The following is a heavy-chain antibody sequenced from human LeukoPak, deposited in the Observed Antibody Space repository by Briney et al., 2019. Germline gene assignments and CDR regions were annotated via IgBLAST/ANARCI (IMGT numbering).Heavy chain of an antibody. V-gene: IGHV4-39*07. CDR2: INYSGDT. CDR3: ARFSRGYSYGRVDY. D-gene: IGHD5-18*01. CDR1: GGSISSSSYF. Sequence: SETLSLTCTVSGGSISSSSYFWGWIRQPPGKGLEWIGSINYSGDTYYNPSLKSRVTISVDTSKNQFSLKLSSVTAADTAVYYCARFSRGYSYGRVDYWGQGTLVTVSS. J-gene: IGHJ4*02.